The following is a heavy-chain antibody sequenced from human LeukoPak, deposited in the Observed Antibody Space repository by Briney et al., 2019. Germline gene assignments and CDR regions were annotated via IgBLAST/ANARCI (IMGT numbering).Heavy chain of an antibody. CDR1: GFTFSNYS. V-gene: IGHV3-21*01. CDR3: ARTSTGWSLDY. D-gene: IGHD6-19*01. CDR2: ISSSSSYI. J-gene: IGHJ4*02. Sequence: PGGSLRLSCAASGFTFSNYSVNWVRQAPGKGLEWVSSISSSSSYIYYADSLKGRFTISRDNPKNSLYLQMNSLRAEDTDVYYCARTSTGWSLDYWGQGTLVTVSS.